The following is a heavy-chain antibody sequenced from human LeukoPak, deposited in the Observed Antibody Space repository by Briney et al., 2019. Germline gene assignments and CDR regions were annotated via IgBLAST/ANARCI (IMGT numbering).Heavy chain of an antibody. D-gene: IGHD5-18*01. CDR2: ISSSGSTI. Sequence: GGSLRLSCAASGFPFSDYYMSWIRQAPGKGLEWVSYISSSGSTIYYADSVKGRFTISRDNAKNSLYLQMNSLRAEDTAVYYCASQFYSYGSRNLGHWGQGTLVTVSS. CDR3: ASQFYSYGSRNLGH. CDR1: GFPFSDYY. J-gene: IGHJ4*02. V-gene: IGHV3-11*01.